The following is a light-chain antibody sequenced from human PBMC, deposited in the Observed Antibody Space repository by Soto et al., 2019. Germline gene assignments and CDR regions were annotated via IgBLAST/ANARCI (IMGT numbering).Light chain of an antibody. CDR2: DAS. V-gene: IGKV1-33*01. CDR3: QQYDNLPLT. CDR1: QDISNY. Sequence: DIQMTQSPSSLSASVGDRVTITWQASQDISNYLNWYQQKPGKAPKLLIYDASNLETGVPSRFSGSGSGTDFTFTISSLLPEDIATYYCQQYDNLPLTFGGGTKVEIK. J-gene: IGKJ4*01.